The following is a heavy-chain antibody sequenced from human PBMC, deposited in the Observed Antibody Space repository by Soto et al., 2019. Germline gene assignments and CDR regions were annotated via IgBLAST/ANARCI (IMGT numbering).Heavy chain of an antibody. J-gene: IGHJ3*01. CDR1: GFTFSSYG. V-gene: IGHV3-30*18. Sequence: QVQLVESGGGVVQPGRSLRLSCAASGFTFSSYGMHWVRQAPGKGLEWVAVISYDGSNKYYADSVKGRFTISRDNSKNTLYLQMNSLRAEDTAVYYCAKPRDAFDLWGQGTMVTVSS. CDR2: ISYDGSNK. CDR3: AKPRDAFDL.